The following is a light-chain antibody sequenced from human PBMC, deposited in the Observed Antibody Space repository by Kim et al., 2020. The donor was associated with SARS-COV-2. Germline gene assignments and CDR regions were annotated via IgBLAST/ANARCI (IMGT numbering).Light chain of an antibody. CDR1: KLGDKY. CDR2: QHD. V-gene: IGLV3-1*01. Sequence: SYELTQPPSVSVSPGQTARITCSGDKLGDKYAFWYQQKPGQSPVLVMFQHDKRPSGISQRFSGSNSGNTAILTISGTRTIVEADYYCQAWDSSAAVFGGG. J-gene: IGLJ2*01. CDR3: QAWDSSAAV.